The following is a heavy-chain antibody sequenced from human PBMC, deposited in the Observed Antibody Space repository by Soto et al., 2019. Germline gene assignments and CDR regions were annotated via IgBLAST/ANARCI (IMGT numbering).Heavy chain of an antibody. J-gene: IGHJ4*02. D-gene: IGHD2-15*01. V-gene: IGHV1-18*01. CDR1: GYTFTNFG. CDR2: ISAYNGNT. CDR3: ARGRTPIDY. Sequence: QVQLVQSGAEVKKPGASVKVSCKASGYTFTNFGISWVRQAPGQGLEWMGWISAYNGNTNYAQKFQGRVTMTTDTSTSTAYMEVRSPRFHATAVYYCARGRTPIDYWGQGTLVTVSS.